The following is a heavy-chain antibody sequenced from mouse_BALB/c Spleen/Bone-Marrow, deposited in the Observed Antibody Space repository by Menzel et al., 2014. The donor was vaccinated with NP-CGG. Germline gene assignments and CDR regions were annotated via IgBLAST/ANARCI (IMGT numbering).Heavy chain of an antibody. CDR3: ARDSITTVVATDY. V-gene: IGHV1-69*02. CDR2: IDPSDSYT. Sequence: QVQLKQSGAELVKPGASVKLSCKASGYTFTSYWMHWVKQRPGQGLEWIGEIDPSDSYTNYNQKFKGKATLTVDKSSSTAYMQLSSLTSEDSAVYYCARDSITTVVATDYWGQGTTLTVS. CDR1: GYTFTSYW. D-gene: IGHD1-1*01. J-gene: IGHJ2*01.